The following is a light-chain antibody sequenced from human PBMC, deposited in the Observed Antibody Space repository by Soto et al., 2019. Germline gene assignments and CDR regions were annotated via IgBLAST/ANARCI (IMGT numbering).Light chain of an antibody. Sequence: QSVLTQPGSVSGSPGQSVTISCTGTSSDVGGYNFVSWYQQHPGKAPKLMIYDVTRRPSGVPDRFSGSKSVNTASLTISGLQADDEADYYCCSYAGSYTLYVFGTGTKVTVL. V-gene: IGLV2-11*01. J-gene: IGLJ1*01. CDR2: DVT. CDR3: CSYAGSYTLYV. CDR1: SSDVGGYNF.